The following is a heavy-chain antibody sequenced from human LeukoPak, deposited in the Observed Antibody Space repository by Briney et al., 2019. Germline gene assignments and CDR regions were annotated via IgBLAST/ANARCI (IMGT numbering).Heavy chain of an antibody. Sequence: GGSLRLSCAASGFTFSSYAMSWVRQAPGKGLEWVSAISGSGGSTYYADSVKGRFTISRDNAKNSLYLQMNSLRAEDTAVYYCATSGTYYYDSSGYYWGQGTLVTVSS. D-gene: IGHD3-22*01. J-gene: IGHJ4*02. CDR3: ATSGTYYYDSSGYY. CDR2: ISGSGGST. V-gene: IGHV3-23*01. CDR1: GFTFSSYA.